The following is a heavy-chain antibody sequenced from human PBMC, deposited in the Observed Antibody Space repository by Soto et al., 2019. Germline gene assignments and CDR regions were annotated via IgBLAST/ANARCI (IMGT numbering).Heavy chain of an antibody. CDR2: IKPSAENYAT. CDR3: TRLSRPEVYWCDP. V-gene: IGHV3-73*02. J-gene: IGHJ5*02. Sequence: QLVESGGGLVQPGGSLKISCAASGFALSDSAVHWVRQASGKGLEWIGRIKPSAENYATAIAASVRGRFTSFRDDLSNTASLHWTSLQTEDTAVYFCTRLSRPEVYWCDPWGQGTLVTVSS. CDR1: GFALSDSA.